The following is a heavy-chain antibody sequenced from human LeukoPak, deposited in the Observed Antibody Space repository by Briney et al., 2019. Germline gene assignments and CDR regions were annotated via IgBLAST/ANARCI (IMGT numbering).Heavy chain of an antibody. V-gene: IGHV4-4*07. J-gene: IGHJ5*02. CDR2: IYTSGST. D-gene: IGHD4-17*01. CDR1: GNSFGDYY. Sequence: SATLSLTCPVSGNSFGDYYWSWIRQPAGKGLEWTGRIYTSGSTTYNPSLKSRVTMSVDTSKSQFSLNLMSVTAADTAVYYCTRDTGTTGEVKFDPWGQGTLVTVSS. CDR3: TRDTGTTGEVKFDP.